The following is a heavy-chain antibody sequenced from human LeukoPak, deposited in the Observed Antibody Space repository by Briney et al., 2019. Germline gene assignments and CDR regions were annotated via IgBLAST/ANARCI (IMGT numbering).Heavy chain of an antibody. V-gene: IGHV4-59*01. Sequence: PSETLSLTCTVSGGSISSYYWSWIRQPPGKGLEWIGYIYYSGSTNYNPSLKSRVTISVDTSKNQFSLKLSSVTAADTAVYYCARQRRDGYNYLDYWGQGTLVTVSS. CDR2: IYYSGST. D-gene: IGHD5-24*01. CDR3: ARQRRDGYNYLDY. J-gene: IGHJ4*02. CDR1: GGSISSYY.